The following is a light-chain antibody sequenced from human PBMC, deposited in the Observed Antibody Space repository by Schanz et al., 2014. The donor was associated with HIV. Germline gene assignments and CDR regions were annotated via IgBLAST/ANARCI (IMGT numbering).Light chain of an antibody. CDR3: SSYSSESSPYV. J-gene: IGLJ1*01. CDR2: DVT. Sequence: QSALTQPPSASGSPGQSVTISCTGTSSDVGGYNYVSWYQQHPGKAPQLMIYDVTRRPSGISSRFSGSKSGNTASLTISGLQADDEADYYCSSYSSESSPYVLGTGTKLTVL. V-gene: IGLV2-14*03. CDR1: SSDVGGYNY.